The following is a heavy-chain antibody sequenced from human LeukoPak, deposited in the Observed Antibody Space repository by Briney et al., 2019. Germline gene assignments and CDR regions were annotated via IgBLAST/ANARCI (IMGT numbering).Heavy chain of an antibody. V-gene: IGHV4-39*07. D-gene: IGHD5-18*01. CDR3: ARIQLWRNMDV. CDR1: GGSISSSSYY. CDR2: IYYSGST. J-gene: IGHJ6*03. Sequence: PSETLSLTCTVSGGSISSSSYYWGWIRQPPGKGLEWIGSIYYSGSTYYNPSLKSRVTISVDTSKNQFSLKLSSVTAADTAVYYCARIQLWRNMDVWGKGTTVTVSS.